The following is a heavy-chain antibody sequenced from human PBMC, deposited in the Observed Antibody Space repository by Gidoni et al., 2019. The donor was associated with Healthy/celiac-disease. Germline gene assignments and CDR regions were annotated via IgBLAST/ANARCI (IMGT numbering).Heavy chain of an antibody. Sequence: EVQLVESGGGLVQPGRSLRLSCAASGFTFDDYAMHWVRQAPGKGLEWVSGISWNSGSIGYADSVKGRFTISRDNAKNSLYLQMNSLRAEDTALYYCAKALRLSPWITFGGPFDYWGQGTLVTVSS. V-gene: IGHV3-9*01. CDR1: GFTFDDYA. D-gene: IGHD3-16*01. J-gene: IGHJ4*02. CDR2: ISWNSGSI. CDR3: AKALRLSPWITFGGPFDY.